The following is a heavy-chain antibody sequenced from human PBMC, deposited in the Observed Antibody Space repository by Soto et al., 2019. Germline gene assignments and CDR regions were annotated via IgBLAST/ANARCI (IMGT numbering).Heavy chain of an antibody. CDR2: INGGDGNT. D-gene: IGHD6-13*01. V-gene: IGHV1-3*01. Sequence: QVQLVQSGAEVKRPGASVKVSCKASGYTFTNYAMHWVRQAPGQRLEWMGWINGGDGNTQYSQKFQGRLTFTREISASTAYMELSSLRSEDTAVYYCARDPRGSSLPLDYWGQGTLVTVSS. CDR3: ARDPRGSSLPLDY. CDR1: GYTFTNYA. J-gene: IGHJ4*02.